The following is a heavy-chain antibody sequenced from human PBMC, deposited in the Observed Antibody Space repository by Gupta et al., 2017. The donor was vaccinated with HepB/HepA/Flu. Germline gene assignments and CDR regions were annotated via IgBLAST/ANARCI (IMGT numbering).Heavy chain of an antibody. Sequence: QVQLQESGPGLVKPSQTLSLTCTVSGGSISSGGYYWSWIRQHPGKGLEWIGYIYYSGSTYYNPSLKSRVTISVDTSKNQFSLKLSSVTAADTAVYYCARVTDGLNMVSHGMDVWGQGTTVTVSS. V-gene: IGHV4-31*03. D-gene: IGHD5-18*01. CDR3: ARVTDGLNMVSHGMDV. CDR2: IYYSGST. J-gene: IGHJ6*02. CDR1: GGSISSGGYY.